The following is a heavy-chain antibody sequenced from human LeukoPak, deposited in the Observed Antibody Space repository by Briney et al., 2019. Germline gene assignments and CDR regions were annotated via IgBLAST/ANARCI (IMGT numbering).Heavy chain of an antibody. CDR1: GFTFSSYD. Sequence: GGSLRLSCAASGFTFSSYDMSWVRQAPGKGLEWVSGISDSRSSTYYADFVKGRFTISRDNSRNTLFLQMNSLRGEDTAVYYCAKDAQTTGTIYFDYWGQGTLVTVSS. V-gene: IGHV3-23*01. J-gene: IGHJ4*02. D-gene: IGHD1-1*01. CDR2: ISDSRSST. CDR3: AKDAQTTGTIYFDY.